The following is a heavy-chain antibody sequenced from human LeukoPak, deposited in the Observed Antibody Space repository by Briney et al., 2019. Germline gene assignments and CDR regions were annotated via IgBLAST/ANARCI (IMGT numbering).Heavy chain of an antibody. D-gene: IGHD4-17*01. CDR3: ASSITTYGDYEN. CDR2: INHSGST. Sequence: PSETLSLTCAVYGGSFSGYYWSWIRQPPGKGLEWIGEINHSGSTNYNPSLKSRVTISLDTSKKQFSLKLSSVTAADTAVYYCASSITTYGDYENWGQGTLVTVSS. V-gene: IGHV4-34*01. J-gene: IGHJ4*02. CDR1: GGSFSGYY.